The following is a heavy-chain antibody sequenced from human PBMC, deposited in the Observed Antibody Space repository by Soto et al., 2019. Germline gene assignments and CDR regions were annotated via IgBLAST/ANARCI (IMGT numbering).Heavy chain of an antibody. D-gene: IGHD3-10*01. CDR1: GGSISSGGYY. J-gene: IGHJ6*02. Sequence: SETLSLTCTVSGGSISSGGYYWSWIRQHPGKGLEWIGYIYYSGSTYYNPSLKSRVTISVDTSENQFSLKLSSVTAADTAVYYCAREQLLWFGEFNYYYGMDVWGQGTTVTVSS. V-gene: IGHV4-31*03. CDR2: IYYSGST. CDR3: AREQLLWFGEFNYYYGMDV.